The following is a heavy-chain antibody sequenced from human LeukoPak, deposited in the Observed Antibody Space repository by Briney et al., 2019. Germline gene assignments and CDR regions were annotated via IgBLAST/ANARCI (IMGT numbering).Heavy chain of an antibody. CDR1: GGSISSSSYY. V-gene: IGHV4-39*07. CDR2: IYYSGST. D-gene: IGHD1-26*01. J-gene: IGHJ4*02. CDR3: ARDLLGGSYLKY. Sequence: SETLSLTCTVSGGSISSSSYYWGWIRQPPGKGLEWIGSIYYSGSTYYNPSLKSRVTISVDTSKNQFSLKLSSVTAADTAVYYCARDLLGGSYLKYWGQGTLVTVSS.